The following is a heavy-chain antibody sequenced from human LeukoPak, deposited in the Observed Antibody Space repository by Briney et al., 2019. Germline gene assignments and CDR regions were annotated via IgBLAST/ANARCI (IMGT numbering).Heavy chain of an antibody. D-gene: IGHD3-22*01. Sequence: GRSLRLSCAASGFTFSSYAMSWVRQAPGKGLEWVSAISGSGGSTYYADSVKGRFTISRDNSKNTLYLQMNSLRAEDTAVYYCAKDLFAYDSSGYYPEYFQHWGQGTLVTVSS. CDR3: AKDLFAYDSSGYYPEYFQH. CDR2: ISGSGGST. V-gene: IGHV3-23*01. CDR1: GFTFSSYA. J-gene: IGHJ1*01.